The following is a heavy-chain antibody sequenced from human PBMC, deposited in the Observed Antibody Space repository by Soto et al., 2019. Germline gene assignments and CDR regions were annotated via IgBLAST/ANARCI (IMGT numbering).Heavy chain of an antibody. D-gene: IGHD2-21*01. Sequence: QVQLVESGGGVVQPGRSLRLSCAASGFTFSSYGMHWVRQAPGKGLEWVAVISYDGSNKYYADSVKGRFTISRDNSKNTLYLQMNSLRAEDTAVYYCAKGQKIDIVVVYHWYFDLWGRGTLVTVSS. CDR1: GFTFSSYG. V-gene: IGHV3-30*18. CDR2: ISYDGSNK. CDR3: AKGQKIDIVVVYHWYFDL. J-gene: IGHJ2*01.